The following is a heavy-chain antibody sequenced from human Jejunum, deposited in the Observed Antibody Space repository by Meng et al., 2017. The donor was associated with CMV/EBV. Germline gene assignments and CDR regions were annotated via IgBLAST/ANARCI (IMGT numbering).Heavy chain of an antibody. J-gene: IGHJ4*02. CDR3: TRDLYCGGNCYSAVDY. Sequence: FTGCHINWVRQAPGQWLEWMGWTNPNNGGSNYAQNFQGRVTMTSDTSTSTAYMDLTRLTSDDTAVYYCTRDLYCGGNCYSAVDYWGQGTLVTVSS. CDR1: FTGCH. V-gene: IGHV1-2*02. D-gene: IGHD2-21*01. CDR2: TNPNNGGS.